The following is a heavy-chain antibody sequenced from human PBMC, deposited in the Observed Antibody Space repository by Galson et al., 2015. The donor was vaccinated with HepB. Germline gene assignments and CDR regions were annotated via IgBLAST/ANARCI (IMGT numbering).Heavy chain of an antibody. Sequence: SLRLSCAASGFTFTTYSMNWVRQAPGKGLEWVSSISTSSSYIYYADSVKGRFTISRDNAKNSLFLQMNSLRADDTAVYYCARGDSDYVWGSYRLENGQYSFDYWGQGTLVTVSS. V-gene: IGHV3-21*01. CDR3: ARGDSDYVWGSYRLENGQYSFDY. CDR2: ISTSSSYI. J-gene: IGHJ4*02. CDR1: GFTFTTYS. D-gene: IGHD3-16*02.